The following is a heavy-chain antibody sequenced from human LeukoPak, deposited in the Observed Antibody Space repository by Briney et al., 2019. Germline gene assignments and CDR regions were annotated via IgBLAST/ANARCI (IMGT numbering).Heavy chain of an antibody. CDR3: ATDRKVGTWDPRFDY. V-gene: IGHV3-7*01. J-gene: IGHJ4*02. CDR1: GFTFNNYW. CDR2: IREDGSEK. D-gene: IGHD4-23*01. Sequence: GGSLRLSCAASGFTFNNYWMMWVRQAPGKGLEWVANIREDGSEKNYVDSVKGRFTISRDNAKISLYLQMNSLRVEETAVYYCATDRKVGTWDPRFDYWGQGTLVTVSS.